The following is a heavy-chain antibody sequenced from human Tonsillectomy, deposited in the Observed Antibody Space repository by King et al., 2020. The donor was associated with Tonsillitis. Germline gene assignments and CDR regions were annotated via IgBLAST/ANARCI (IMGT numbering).Heavy chain of an antibody. CDR1: GGSISSYY. D-gene: IGHD3-16*02. J-gene: IGHJ3*02. CDR2: IYYSGST. V-gene: IGHV4-59*01. Sequence: VQLQESGPGLVKPSETLSLTCTVSGGSISSYYWSWIRQPPGKGLEWIGYIYYSGSTNYNPSLKSRVTISVDTSKNQFSLKLSSVTAAATAVYFCARGLSMITFGGVISIDAFDIWGQGTMVTVSS. CDR3: ARGLSMITFGGVISIDAFDI.